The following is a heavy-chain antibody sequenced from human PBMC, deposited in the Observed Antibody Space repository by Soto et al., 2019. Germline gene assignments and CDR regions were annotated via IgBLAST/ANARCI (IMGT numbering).Heavy chain of an antibody. V-gene: IGHV3-30*18. CDR1: GFTFSNFG. J-gene: IGHJ4*02. Sequence: QVQLVESGGGVVQPGRSPRLSCAASGFTFSNFGMHLVRQAPGKGLEWVAAISSDGGDKYYSHSVKDRFTISRDNSKNTLFLQMNSLRVEDTAVYYCVKGSEVARQELDHWGQGILVTVSS. CDR2: ISSDGGDK. CDR3: VKGSEVARQELDH. D-gene: IGHD2-15*01.